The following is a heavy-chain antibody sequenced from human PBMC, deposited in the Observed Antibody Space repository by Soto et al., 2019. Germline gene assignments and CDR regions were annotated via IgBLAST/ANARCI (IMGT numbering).Heavy chain of an antibody. J-gene: IGHJ6*02. CDR2: IKQDGSEK. CDR1: GFTFSSYW. D-gene: IGHD3-3*01. CDR3: ARDTLYYDFWSGFSKHYYYYGMDV. V-gene: IGHV3-7*04. Sequence: GGSLRLSCAASGFTFSSYWMSWVRQAPGKGLEWVANIKQDGSEKYYVDSVKGRFTISRDNAKNSLYLQMNSLRAEDTAVYYCARDTLYYDFWSGFSKHYYYYGMDVWGQGTTVTVSS.